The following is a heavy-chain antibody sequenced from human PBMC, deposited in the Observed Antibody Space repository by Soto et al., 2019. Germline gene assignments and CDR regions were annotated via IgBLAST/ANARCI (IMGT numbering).Heavy chain of an antibody. CDR2: FYSGGST. CDR1: GFTVSTNY. J-gene: IGHJ4*02. V-gene: IGHV3-53*01. Sequence: EVQLVESGGGLIQAGGSLRLSCEAFGFTVSTNYMSWVRQTPGKGLEWVSVFYSGGSTFYADSVKGRFTISRDFAQSTVFLQMNSLKDEDTAVYYCARLGFVGEGDFWGQGIQVSVSS. CDR3: ARLGFVGEGDF. D-gene: IGHD3-16*01.